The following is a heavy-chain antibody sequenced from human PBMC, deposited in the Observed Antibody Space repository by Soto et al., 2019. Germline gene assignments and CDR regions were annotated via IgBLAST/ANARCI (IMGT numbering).Heavy chain of an antibody. Sequence: SVKVSCKASGGTFSSYAISWVRRAPGQGLEWMGGIIPIFGTANYAQKFQGRVTITADESTSTAYMELSSLRSEDTAVYYCARGKYYYDSSGYYYLDYWGQGTLVTVSS. V-gene: IGHV1-69*13. CDR1: GGTFSSYA. CDR2: IIPIFGTA. D-gene: IGHD3-22*01. J-gene: IGHJ4*02. CDR3: ARGKYYYDSSGYYYLDY.